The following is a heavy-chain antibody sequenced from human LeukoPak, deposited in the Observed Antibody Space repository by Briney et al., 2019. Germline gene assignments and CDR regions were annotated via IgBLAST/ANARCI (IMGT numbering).Heavy chain of an antibody. D-gene: IGHD6-19*01. CDR1: GFTFSSYW. CDR3: ARYSSGWGLYNWFDP. J-gene: IGHJ5*02. Sequence: PGGSLRLSCAASGFTFSSYWMSWVRQAPGKGLEWVANIKQDGSEKYYVDSVKGRFTISRDNAKNSLYLQMNSLRAEDTAVYYCARYSSGWGLYNWFDPWGQGTLVTVSS. V-gene: IGHV3-7*01. CDR2: IKQDGSEK.